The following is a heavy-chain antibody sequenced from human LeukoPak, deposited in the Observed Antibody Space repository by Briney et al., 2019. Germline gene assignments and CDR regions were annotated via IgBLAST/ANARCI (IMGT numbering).Heavy chain of an antibody. V-gene: IGHV1-69*13. D-gene: IGHD1-26*01. J-gene: IGHJ5*02. CDR1: GGTFSSYA. Sequence: SVKVSCKASGGTFSSYAISWVRQAPGQGLEWMGGIIPIFGTANYAQKFQGRVTITADESTSTAYMELSSLRSEDAAVYYCASNSGSYYSWFDPWGQGTLVTVSS. CDR3: ASNSGSYYSWFDP. CDR2: IIPIFGTA.